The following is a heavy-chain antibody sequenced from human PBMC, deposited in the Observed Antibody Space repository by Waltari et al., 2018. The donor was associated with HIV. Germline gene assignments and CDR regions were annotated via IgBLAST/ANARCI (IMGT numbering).Heavy chain of an antibody. CDR2: IKRDGSTK. CDR1: GFTFRNYW. CDR3: GRARDSYGNYGMDV. D-gene: IGHD5-18*01. V-gene: IGHV3-7*01. J-gene: IGHJ6*02. Sequence: EVQLVESGGGLVQPGGSLRLSCTAPGFTFRNYWMNWVRQAPGKGLEWVANIKRDGSTKYYVDSVRGRFTVSRDNANNSLYLQMSSLRAEDTAVYYCGRARDSYGNYGMDVWGQGTTVTVSS.